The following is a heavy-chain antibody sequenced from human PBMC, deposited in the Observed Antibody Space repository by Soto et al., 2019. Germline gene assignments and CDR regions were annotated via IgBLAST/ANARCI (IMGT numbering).Heavy chain of an antibody. J-gene: IGHJ4*02. CDR1: GYTFINHG. V-gene: IGHV1-18*04. Sequence: QVQLVQSEAEVKKPGASVKVSCEASGYTFINHGISWVRQAPGQGREWMGWVSGSNANTKYAQKFQGRVTMTTETSTSTAHMELRNLRSDDTAVYFCARDFYPLAYYFDPWGQGTLVTVSS. CDR3: ARDFYPLAYYFDP. CDR2: VSGSNANT.